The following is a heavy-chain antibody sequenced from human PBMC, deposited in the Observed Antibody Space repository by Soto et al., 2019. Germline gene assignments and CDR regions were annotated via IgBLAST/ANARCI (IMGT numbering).Heavy chain of an antibody. V-gene: IGHV2-5*02. Sequence: QITLKESGPTLVKPTQTLTLTCTFSGCALSTSGVGVGWIRPPPGKALEWLALIYWDDDQRYSPSLKSRLTITKDTSKNQVVLTMTNMDPVDTATYYCAHSVGHWESIYYILTGYDSGAFDHWGQGTLVTVSS. D-gene: IGHD3-9*01. CDR2: IYWDDDQ. CDR3: AHSVGHWESIYYILTGYDSGAFDH. J-gene: IGHJ4*02. CDR1: GCALSTSGVG.